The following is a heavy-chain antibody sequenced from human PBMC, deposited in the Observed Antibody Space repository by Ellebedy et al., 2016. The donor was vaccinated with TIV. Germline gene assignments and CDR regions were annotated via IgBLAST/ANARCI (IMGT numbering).Heavy chain of an antibody. V-gene: IGHV3-43*01. D-gene: IGHD3-16*01. CDR1: GFDFRGFS. J-gene: IGHJ3*01. Sequence: PGGSLRLSCTASGFDFRGFSMHWVRQRPGKGLEWVCRLNQDVSRSFYADSLEGRFTISRQNSENSLYLEMRTLSTEDTAIYYCVKERFGTRWVSFYAWGRGTMVTVSS. CDR3: VKERFGTRWVSFYA. CDR2: LNQDVSRS.